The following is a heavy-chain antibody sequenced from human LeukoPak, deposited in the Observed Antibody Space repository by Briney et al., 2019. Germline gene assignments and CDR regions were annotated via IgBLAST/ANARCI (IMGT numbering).Heavy chain of an antibody. J-gene: IGHJ4*02. Sequence: GGSLRLSCVTSGFTFSNYWMSWVRQAPGKGLEWVAVIKQDGREKYYVDSVKGRFTISRDNSENTLYLQMNSLRAEDTAVYYCAKDLHWGFDYWGQGTLVTVSS. CDR3: AKDLHWGFDY. D-gene: IGHD7-27*01. CDR1: GFTFSNYW. V-gene: IGHV3-7*03. CDR2: IKQDGREK.